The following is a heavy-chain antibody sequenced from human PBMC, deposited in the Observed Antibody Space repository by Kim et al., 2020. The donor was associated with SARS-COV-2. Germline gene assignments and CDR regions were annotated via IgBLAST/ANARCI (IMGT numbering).Heavy chain of an antibody. CDR1: GFTFSSYV. J-gene: IGHJ6*01. Sequence: GGSLRLSCAASGFTFSSYVMSWVRQAPGRGLEWVSAITGGGGSTYYADSVKGRFIISRDNSKNTLYLQMNSLRAEDTAVFYCAKVRGDRINGVCYGYYY. V-gene: IGHV3-23*01. CDR2: ITGGGGST. CDR3: AKVRGDRINGVCYGYYY. D-gene: IGHD2-8*01.